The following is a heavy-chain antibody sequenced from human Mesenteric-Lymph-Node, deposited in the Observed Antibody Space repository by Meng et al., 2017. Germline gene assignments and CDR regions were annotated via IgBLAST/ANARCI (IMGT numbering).Heavy chain of an antibody. CDR3: ARAGAYYDILTGYYKGAFDI. Sequence: SVKVSCKTSGGTFTTYAISWVRQAPGQGLEWMGGIIPIFGTANYAQKFQGRVTITANYSTSTAYMELSSLRSEDTAVYYCARAGAYYDILTGYYKGAFDIWGQGTMVTVSS. J-gene: IGHJ3*02. CDR1: GGTFTTYA. V-gene: IGHV1-69*13. CDR2: IIPIFGTA. D-gene: IGHD3-9*01.